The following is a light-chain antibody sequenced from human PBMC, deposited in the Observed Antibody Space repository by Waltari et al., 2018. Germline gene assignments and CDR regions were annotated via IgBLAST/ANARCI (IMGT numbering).Light chain of an antibody. V-gene: IGKV1D-12*01. CDR2: AAS. CDR1: QGISSW. J-gene: IGKJ5*01. Sequence: DIQMIQSQSSVFASVGDRVTITCRASQGISSWLAWYQQKPGKVPKLLITAASSLQSGVPSRFSGSGSGTDFTLIISSLQPEDFATYYCQQADSFPITFGQGTRLGIK. CDR3: QQADSFPIT.